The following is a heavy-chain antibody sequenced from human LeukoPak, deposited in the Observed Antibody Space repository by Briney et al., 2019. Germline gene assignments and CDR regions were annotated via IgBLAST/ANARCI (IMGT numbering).Heavy chain of an antibody. CDR2: VSPNTGGT. V-gene: IGHV1-2*02. J-gene: IGHJ4*02. CDR1: GYTFTDYY. Sequence: ASVKVSCKASGYTFTDYYMHWVRQAPGQGLEWMGCVSPNTGGTNYAQKFQGSVTMTRDTSITTGYMELSRLTSDDTAVYYCARSMSNVYEHLDYWGQGTLVIVSS. D-gene: IGHD3-16*01. CDR3: ARSMSNVYEHLDY.